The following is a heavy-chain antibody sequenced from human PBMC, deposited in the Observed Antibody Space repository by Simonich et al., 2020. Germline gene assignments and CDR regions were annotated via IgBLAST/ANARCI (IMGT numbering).Heavy chain of an antibody. CDR3: ARDAAGDY. J-gene: IGHJ4*02. D-gene: IGHD6-13*01. V-gene: IGHV3-21*01. CDR2: SSSSSSYI. CDR1: GFTFSSYS. Sequence: EVQLVESGGGLVKPGGSLRLSCAASGFTFSSYSMNWVRQAPGKGLEWVNSSSSSSSYIYYADSVKGRFTIPRDNAKTSLYLQMNSLRAEDTAVYYCARDAAGDYWGQGTLVTVSS.